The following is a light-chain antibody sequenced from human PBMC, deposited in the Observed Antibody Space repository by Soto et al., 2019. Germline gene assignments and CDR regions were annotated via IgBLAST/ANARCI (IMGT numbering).Light chain of an antibody. J-gene: IGLJ2*01. CDR2: DVT. CDR3: TSYASSSTPVV. Sequence: QSVLTQPASVSGSPRQSITISCTGTSSDIGGYKYVSWYQHHPGTAPKLMIYDVTNRPSGVSNRFSGSKSGNTASLTISGLQAEDEGDYYCTSYASSSTPVVFGGGTKLTVL. CDR1: SSDIGGYKY. V-gene: IGLV2-14*03.